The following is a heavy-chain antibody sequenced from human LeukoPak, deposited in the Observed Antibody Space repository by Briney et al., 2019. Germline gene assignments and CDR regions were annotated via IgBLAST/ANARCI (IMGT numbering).Heavy chain of an antibody. CDR3: ARDRFGGYGAFDI. D-gene: IGHD3-22*01. CDR2: IYYSGST. J-gene: IGHJ3*02. Sequence: PSETLSLTCTVSGGSISSYYWSWIRQPPGKGLEWIGYIYYSGSTNYNPSLKSRVTISVDTSKNRFSLKLSSVTAADTAVYYCARDRFGGYGAFDIWGQGTMVTVSS. V-gene: IGHV4-59*01. CDR1: GGSISSYY.